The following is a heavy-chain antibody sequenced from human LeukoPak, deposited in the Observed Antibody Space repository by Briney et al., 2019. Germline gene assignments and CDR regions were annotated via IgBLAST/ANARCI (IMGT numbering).Heavy chain of an antibody. D-gene: IGHD3-10*01. CDR3: ARRSGSDALDI. V-gene: IGHV5-51*01. CDR1: GYSFTTYW. CDR2: IYPGDSYT. Sequence: GESLKISCKGSGYSFTTYWIAWVRQMPGKGLEWMGIIYPGDSYTTYSPSFQGQVTISADKSISTAYLQWRSLKASDTAMYYCARRSGSDALDIWGQGTMVTVSS. J-gene: IGHJ3*02.